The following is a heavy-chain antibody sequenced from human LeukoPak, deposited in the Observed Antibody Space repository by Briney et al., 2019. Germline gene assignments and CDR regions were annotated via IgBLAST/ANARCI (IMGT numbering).Heavy chain of an antibody. CDR2: ISSSSYYV. Sequence: GGSLRLSCAASGFTFRSYSMNWVRQAPGKGLEWVSSISSSSYYVFYADSVKSRFTISRDNAQNSLYLQLNSLRAEDTAVYYCATNSGTGSYPEYFQHWGQGTLVTVSS. CDR3: ATNSGTGSYPEYFQH. D-gene: IGHD1-26*01. J-gene: IGHJ1*01. V-gene: IGHV3-21*01. CDR1: GFTFRSYS.